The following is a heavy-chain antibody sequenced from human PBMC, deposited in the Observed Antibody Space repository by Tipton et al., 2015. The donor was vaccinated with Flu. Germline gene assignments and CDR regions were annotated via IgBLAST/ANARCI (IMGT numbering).Heavy chain of an antibody. J-gene: IGHJ4*02. V-gene: IGHV4-59*08. Sequence: LRLSCTVSGGSITSYYWSWIRQPPGKGLEWIGYIYYNGNTNYNPSLKSRVIISVDTSKNQFSLNLSSVTAADTAVYYCARQMVRGIVFDYWGQGTLVTVSS. D-gene: IGHD3-10*01. CDR1: GGSITSYY. CDR3: ARQMVRGIVFDY. CDR2: IYYNGNT.